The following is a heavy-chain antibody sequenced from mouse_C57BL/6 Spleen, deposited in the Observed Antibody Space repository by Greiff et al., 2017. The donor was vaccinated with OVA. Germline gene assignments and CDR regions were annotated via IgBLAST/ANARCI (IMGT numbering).Heavy chain of an antibody. D-gene: IGHD1-1*01. CDR2: IYPGSGST. V-gene: IGHV1-55*01. CDR3: ARGGTTVGYFDV. J-gene: IGHJ1*03. Sequence: QVQLQQPGAELVKPGASVKMSCKASGYTFTSYWITWVKQRPGQGLEWIGDIYPGSGSTNYNGKFKGKATLTADKSSSTAYMQLSSLTSEDSAVYFCARGGTTVGYFDVWGTGTTVTVSS. CDR1: GYTFTSYW.